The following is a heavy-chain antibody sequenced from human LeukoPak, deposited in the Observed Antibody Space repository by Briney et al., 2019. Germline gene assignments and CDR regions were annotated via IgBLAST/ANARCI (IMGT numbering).Heavy chain of an antibody. Sequence: PGRSLRLSCAASGFTVSSNYMSWVRQAPGKGLEWVSVIYSGGSTYYADSVKGRFTISRDNSKNTLYLQMNSLRAEDTAVYYCARATNGYDSSGYPFDYWGQGTLVTVSP. J-gene: IGHJ4*02. D-gene: IGHD3-22*01. V-gene: IGHV3-66*01. CDR3: ARATNGYDSSGYPFDY. CDR2: IYSGGST. CDR1: GFTVSSNY.